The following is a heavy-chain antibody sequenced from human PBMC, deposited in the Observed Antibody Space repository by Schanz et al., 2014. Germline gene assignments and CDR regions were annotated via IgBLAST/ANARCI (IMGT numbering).Heavy chain of an antibody. D-gene: IGHD3-16*01. CDR1: GFTLSDYH. Sequence: VQLVESGGGLIQPGGSLRLSCTASGFTLSDYHMTWIRQAPGKGLEWVSYISSSSSYAHYADSVKGRFTISRDNAKNSLYLQMNSLRAEDTAAYYCARDMGEGGMDVWGQGTTVTVSS. CDR3: ARDMGEGGMDV. CDR2: ISSSSSYA. J-gene: IGHJ6*02. V-gene: IGHV3-11*06.